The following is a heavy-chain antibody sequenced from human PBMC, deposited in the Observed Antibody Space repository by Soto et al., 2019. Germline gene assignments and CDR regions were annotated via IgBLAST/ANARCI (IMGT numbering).Heavy chain of an antibody. Sequence: QVQLVQSGAEVKKPGASVKVSCKASGYTFTSYGITWVRQAPGQGLERMGWISAYNGNTNYAHKAQDRVTMTTDTSTSTAYTHMSSRRSADKAVDYCARGSTHEFDYWGQGTPVPVSS. D-gene: IGHD3-10*01. J-gene: IGHJ4*02. V-gene: IGHV1-18*01. CDR2: ISAYNGNT. CDR1: GYTFTSYG. CDR3: ARGSTHEFDY.